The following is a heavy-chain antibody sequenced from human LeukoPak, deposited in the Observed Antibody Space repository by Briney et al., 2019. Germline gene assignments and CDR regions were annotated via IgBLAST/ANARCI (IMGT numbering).Heavy chain of an antibody. CDR2: ISWNSGSI. J-gene: IGHJ4*02. V-gene: IGHV3-9*01. CDR3: AKGMRYSSMEGENFDY. D-gene: IGHD5-18*01. Sequence: GGSLRLSCAASGFTFDDYAMHWVRQAPGKGLEWVSGISWNSGSIGYADSVKGRFTISRDNAKNSLYLQMSSLRAEDTALYYCAKGMRYSSMEGENFDYWGQGTLVTVSS. CDR1: GFTFDDYA.